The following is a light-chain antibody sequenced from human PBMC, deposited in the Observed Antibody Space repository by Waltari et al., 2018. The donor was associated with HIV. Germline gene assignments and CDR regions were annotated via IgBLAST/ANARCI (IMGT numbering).Light chain of an antibody. CDR3: STWDNSLSHWV. J-gene: IGLJ3*02. CDR2: RND. CDR1: ISHIGGNF. Sequence: QSVVTQPPSASGTPGQNISISCSGAISHIGGNFVYWYQQRPGTAPRLLLYRNDQRPSGVPDRFSGSKSATSASLAISGLRSEDEADYHCSTWDNSLSHWVFGGGTKVTVL. V-gene: IGLV1-47*01.